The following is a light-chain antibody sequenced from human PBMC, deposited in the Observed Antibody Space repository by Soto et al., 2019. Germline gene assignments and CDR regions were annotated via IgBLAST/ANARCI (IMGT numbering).Light chain of an antibody. J-gene: IGLJ2*01. CDR3: SSYTRSSTLVV. CDR2: DVS. Sequence: QSALTQPASVSGSPGQSITISCTGTSSDVGGYNYVSWYQQHPGKAPQLMIYDVSNRPSGVSNRFSGSKSGNTASLTISGLQAEDEADYYCSSYTRSSTLVVFGGGTKVTVL. V-gene: IGLV2-14*01. CDR1: SSDVGGYNY.